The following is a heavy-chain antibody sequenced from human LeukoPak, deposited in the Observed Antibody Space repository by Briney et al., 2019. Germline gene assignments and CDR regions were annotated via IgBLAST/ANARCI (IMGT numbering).Heavy chain of an antibody. V-gene: IGHV1-69*13. CDR1: GGTFSSYA. D-gene: IGHD1-26*01. Sequence: SVKVSCKASGGTFSSYAISWLRQAPGQGLEWMGGIIPIFGTANYAQKFQGRVTITADESTSTAYMELSSLRSEDTAVYYCARAPLGATQAFDIWGQGTMVTVSS. CDR2: IIPIFGTA. J-gene: IGHJ3*02. CDR3: ARAPLGATQAFDI.